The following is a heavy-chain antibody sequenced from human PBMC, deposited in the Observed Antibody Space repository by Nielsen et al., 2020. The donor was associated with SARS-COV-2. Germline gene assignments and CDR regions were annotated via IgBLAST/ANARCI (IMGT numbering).Heavy chain of an antibody. CDR2: ISGSGGRT. CDR3: AKQRTFTFSNDAFDI. J-gene: IGHJ3*02. CDR1: GFIFSSYA. Sequence: GESLKISCTASGFIFSSYAMSWVRQAPGKGLEWVSAISGSGGRTYYADSVKGRFTISRDDSKNTLYLHMNSLRADDTAVYYCAKQRTFTFSNDAFDIWGQGTMVTVSS. D-gene: IGHD2-2*01. V-gene: IGHV3-23*01.